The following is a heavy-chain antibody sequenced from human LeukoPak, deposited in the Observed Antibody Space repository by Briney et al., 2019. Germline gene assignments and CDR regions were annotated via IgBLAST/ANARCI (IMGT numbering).Heavy chain of an antibody. V-gene: IGHV4-59*06. CDR2: IYYSGST. CDR3: ARHRVVGTSGFAFDI. J-gene: IGHJ3*02. D-gene: IGHD1-26*01. Sequence: SETRSLTCTVSGGSISSYYRSWIRQHAGRGLEWVGFIYYSGSTYYNPSLKSRVTISVDTSKNQFSLKLSSVTAADTAVYYCARHRVVGTSGFAFDIWGQGTMVTVSS. CDR1: GGSISSYY.